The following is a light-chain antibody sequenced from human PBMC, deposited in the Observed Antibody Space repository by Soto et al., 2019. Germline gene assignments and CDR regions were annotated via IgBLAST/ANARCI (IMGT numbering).Light chain of an antibody. J-gene: IGLJ1*01. CDR1: RRDVGGYNY. CDR2: DVT. Sequence: QSALTQPASVSGSPGQTITVSCTGTRRDVGGYNYVAWYQQYPGKSPKLLIYDVTHRPSGVSNRLSGSKSGNTASLTLFGLQAEDEADYGCSSYTISHSLPFGFGTGTNLTLL. CDR3: SSYTISHSLPFG. V-gene: IGLV2-14*03.